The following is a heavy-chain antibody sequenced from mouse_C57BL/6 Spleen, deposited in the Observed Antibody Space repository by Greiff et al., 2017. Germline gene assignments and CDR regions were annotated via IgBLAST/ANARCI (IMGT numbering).Heavy chain of an antibody. J-gene: IGHJ3*01. D-gene: IGHD4-1*01. CDR3: ASGGTRFAY. CDR2: IWGVGST. CDR1: GFSLTSYG. V-gene: IGHV2-6*01. Sequence: VQLKESGPGLVAPSQSLSITCTVSGFSLTSYGVDWVRQSPGKGLEWLGVIWGVGSTNYNSALKSRLSISKDNSKSQVFLKMNSLQTDDTAMYYCASGGTRFAYWGQGTLVTVSA.